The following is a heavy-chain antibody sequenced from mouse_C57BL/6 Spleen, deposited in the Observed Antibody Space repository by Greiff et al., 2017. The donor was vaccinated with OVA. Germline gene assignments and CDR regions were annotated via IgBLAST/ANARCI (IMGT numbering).Heavy chain of an antibody. D-gene: IGHD1-1*01. Sequence: VQLQQSGAELVRPGTSVKVSCKASGYAFTNYLIEWVKQRPGQGLEWIGVINPGSGGTNYNEKFKGKATLTADKSSSTAYMQLSSLTSEDSAVYFCARRDYGSSPYFDYWGQGTTLTVSS. V-gene: IGHV1-54*01. CDR3: ARRDYGSSPYFDY. J-gene: IGHJ2*01. CDR2: INPGSGGT. CDR1: GYAFTNYL.